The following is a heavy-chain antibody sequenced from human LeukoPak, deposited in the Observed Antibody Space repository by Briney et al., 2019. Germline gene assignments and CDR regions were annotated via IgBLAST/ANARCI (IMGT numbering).Heavy chain of an antibody. D-gene: IGHD2-8*01. V-gene: IGHV3-21*01. J-gene: IGHJ4*02. CDR1: GFTFSSYS. CDR3: ARGLRLFFGSYGSIGIVPFDY. CDR2: ISGSSNYI. Sequence: PGGSLRLSCAASGFTFSSYSMNWVRQAPGTGLEWVSSISGSSNYIYYADSVKGRFTISRDNAKNSLYLQMDNLRAEDTAVYYCARGLRLFFGSYGSIGIVPFDYWGQGTLVTVSS.